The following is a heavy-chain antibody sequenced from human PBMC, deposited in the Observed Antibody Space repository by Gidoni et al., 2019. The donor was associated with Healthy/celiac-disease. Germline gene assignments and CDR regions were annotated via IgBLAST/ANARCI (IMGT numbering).Heavy chain of an antibody. D-gene: IGHD1-26*01. Sequence: EVQLVETGGGLIQPGGSMRPSCAASGFTVSSHYMSWVRQAPGKGLEWVCIIYRGGSTYCAVSVEVRFTISRDNSKNTLFLQMDSLRAEDTAVYYWAREGRGSEDGMDVWGQGTTVTVSS. V-gene: IGHV3-53*02. J-gene: IGHJ6*02. CDR1: GFTVSSHY. CDR3: AREGRGSEDGMDV. CDR2: IYRGGST.